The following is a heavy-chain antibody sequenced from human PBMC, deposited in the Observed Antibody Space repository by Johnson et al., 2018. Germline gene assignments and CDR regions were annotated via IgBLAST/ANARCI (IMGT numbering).Heavy chain of an antibody. D-gene: IGHD1-26*01. Sequence: VQLVQSGGGLVQPGRSLRLSCAASGFTFDDYAMHWVRQAPGKGLEWVSGISWNSGNIAYADSVKGRFTISRDNAKNSLYLQMNSLRAEDTVLYYCAKDKVTGGTYSEPRGSYYYYYYMDVWGKGTTVTVSS. J-gene: IGHJ6*03. CDR3: AKDKVTGGTYSEPRGSYYYYYYMDV. CDR1: GFTFDDYA. CDR2: ISWNSGNI. V-gene: IGHV3-9*01.